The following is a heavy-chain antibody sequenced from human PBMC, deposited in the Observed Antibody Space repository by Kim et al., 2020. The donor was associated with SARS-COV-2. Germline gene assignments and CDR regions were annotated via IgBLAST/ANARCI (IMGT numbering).Heavy chain of an antibody. CDR2: INHSGST. Sequence: SETLSLTCAVYGGSFSGYYWSWIRQPPGKGLEWIWEINHSGSTNYNPTLKRRVTITVDTSKNQFSLKLSSVTAADTAVYYCSREPTVTTGWGQGTLVTVS. CDR1: GGSFSGYY. CDR3: SREPTVTTG. D-gene: IGHD4-17*01. J-gene: IGHJ4*02. V-gene: IGHV4-34*01.